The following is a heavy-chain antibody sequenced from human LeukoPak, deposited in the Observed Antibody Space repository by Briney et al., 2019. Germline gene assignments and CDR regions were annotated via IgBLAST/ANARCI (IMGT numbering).Heavy chain of an antibody. CDR2: INHSGGST. Sequence: ASVKVSCKASGYTFTSYYMHWVRQAPGQGLEWMGIINHSGGSTSYAQKFQGRVTMTRDTSTSTVYMELSSLRSEDTAVYYCARGWYYDSSGYPTSGYFQHWGQGTLVTVSS. J-gene: IGHJ1*01. CDR3: ARGWYYDSSGYPTSGYFQH. CDR1: GYTFTSYY. D-gene: IGHD3-22*01. V-gene: IGHV1-46*01.